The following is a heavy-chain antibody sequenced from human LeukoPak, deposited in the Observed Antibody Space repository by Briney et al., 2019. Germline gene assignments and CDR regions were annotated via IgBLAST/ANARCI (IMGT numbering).Heavy chain of an antibody. CDR1: GFTFSSYW. D-gene: IGHD7-27*01. CDR3: ARDGNWADAFDI. V-gene: IGHV3-74*01. CDR2: INTDGSST. Sequence: GGSLRLSCAASGFTFSSYWMHWLRQAPGKGLVWVSRINTDGSSTSYADSVKGRFTISRDNAMNMLYLQMNSLRAEDTAVYYCARDGNWADAFDIWGQGTMVTVSS. J-gene: IGHJ3*02.